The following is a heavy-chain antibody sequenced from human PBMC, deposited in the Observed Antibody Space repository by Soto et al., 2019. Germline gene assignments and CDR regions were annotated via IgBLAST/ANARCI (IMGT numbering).Heavy chain of an antibody. CDR2: IKQDGSEK. CDR1: EFTFSSYW. V-gene: IGHV3-7*01. Sequence: EVQLVESGGGLVQPGGSLRLSCAASEFTFSSYWMSWVRQAPGKGLEWVANIKQDGSEKYYVDSVEGRFTISRDNAKNSLFLQMKSLRAEDTAVYYWAGGGSFSSSWYSTYYYCYYYMDVWGKGTTVTVSS. J-gene: IGHJ6*03. CDR3: AGGGSFSSSWYSTYYYCYYYMDV. D-gene: IGHD6-13*01.